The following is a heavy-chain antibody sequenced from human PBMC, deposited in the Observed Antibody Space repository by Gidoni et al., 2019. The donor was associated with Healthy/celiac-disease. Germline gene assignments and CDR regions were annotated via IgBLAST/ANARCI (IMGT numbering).Heavy chain of an antibody. D-gene: IGHD2-2*02. CDR1: GYTFTSYG. Sequence: QVQLVQSGAEVKKPGASVKVSCTASGYTFTSYGISWVRQAPGQGLEWMGWISAYNGNTNYAQKLQGRVTMTTDTSTSTAYMELRSLRSDDTAVYYCARDIVVVPAAIDYYYYGMDVWGQGTTVTVSS. V-gene: IGHV1-18*01. J-gene: IGHJ6*02. CDR2: ISAYNGNT. CDR3: ARDIVVVPAAIDYYYYGMDV.